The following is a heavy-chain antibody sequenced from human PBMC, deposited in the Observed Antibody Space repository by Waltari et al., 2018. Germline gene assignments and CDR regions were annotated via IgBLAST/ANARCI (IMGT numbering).Heavy chain of an antibody. CDR1: GFTFSSDW. CDR3: ATGHTAMAL. J-gene: IGHJ4*02. Sequence: EVQLVESGGGLVQPGGSMRLSCAASGFTFSSDWLGWVRQAPGKGLELVANIKQDGSEKYYVDSVKGRFTISRDNAKNSLYLQMNSLRAEDTAVYYCATGHTAMALRGQGTLVTVSS. D-gene: IGHD5-18*01. CDR2: IKQDGSEK. V-gene: IGHV3-7*04.